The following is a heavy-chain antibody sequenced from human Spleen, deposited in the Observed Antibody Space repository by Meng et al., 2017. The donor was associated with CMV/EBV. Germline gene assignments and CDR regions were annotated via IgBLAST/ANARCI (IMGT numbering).Heavy chain of an antibody. CDR3: ARVGEGSGSSGGMDV. CDR2: IYSDGST. CDR1: GFTVSRNY. V-gene: IGHV3-66*02. Sequence: GGSLRFSCAASGFTVSRNYMGWVRQAPGKGLEWVSIIYSDGSTYYADSVKGRFTISRDNSKNTLYLQMNSLRAEDTAVYYCARVGEGSGSSGGMDVWGQGTTVTVSS. J-gene: IGHJ6*02. D-gene: IGHD3-10*01.